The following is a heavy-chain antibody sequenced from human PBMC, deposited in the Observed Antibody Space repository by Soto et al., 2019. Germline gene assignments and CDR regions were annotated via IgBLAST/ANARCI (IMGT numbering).Heavy chain of an antibody. Sequence: GGSLGLSCAISGFTLSDNYIDWVRQAPGEGLEWVGRTRDRLNDHTTEYAASVKGRFTISRDASKNSVYLQMNSLKTEDTAVYFCARVRYYEDSSRYYLIFLDLWGRGTRLTVSS. CDR3: ARVRYYEDSSRYYLIFLDL. J-gene: IGHJ2*01. CDR1: GFTLSDNY. V-gene: IGHV3-72*01. D-gene: IGHD3-22*01. CDR2: TRDRLNDHTT.